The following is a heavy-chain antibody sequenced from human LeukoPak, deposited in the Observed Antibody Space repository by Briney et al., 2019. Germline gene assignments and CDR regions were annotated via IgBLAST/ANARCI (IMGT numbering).Heavy chain of an antibody. CDR3: ARQDYGSGSYSSGWFDP. J-gene: IGHJ5*02. Sequence: GESLKISCKGSGYSLTSYWLGWVRQMPGKGLEWIGIIYPGDSDARNSPSFQGQVASSADRSISSAYLQWSSLKASKTAMYDGARQDYGSGSYSSGWFDPWGQGTLVTVSS. CDR2: IYPGDSDA. D-gene: IGHD3-10*01. CDR1: GYSLTSYW. V-gene: IGHV5-51*01.